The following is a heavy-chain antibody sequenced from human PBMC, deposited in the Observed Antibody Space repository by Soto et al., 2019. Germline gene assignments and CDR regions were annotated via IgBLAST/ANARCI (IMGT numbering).Heavy chain of an antibody. D-gene: IGHD6-13*01. CDR2: IWYDGSNK. V-gene: IGHV3-33*01. Sequence: GGSLRLSCAASGFTFSSYGMHWVRQAPGKGLEWVAVIWYDGSNKYYADSVKGRFTISRDNSKNTLYLQMNSLRAEDTAVYYCARPVSAAVTDDAFDIWGQGTMVTVSS. CDR1: GFTFSSYG. J-gene: IGHJ3*02. CDR3: ARPVSAAVTDDAFDI.